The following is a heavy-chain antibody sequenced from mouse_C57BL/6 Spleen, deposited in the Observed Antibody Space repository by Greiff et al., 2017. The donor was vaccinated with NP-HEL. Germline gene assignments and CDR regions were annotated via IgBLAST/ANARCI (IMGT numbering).Heavy chain of an antibody. D-gene: IGHD1-3*01. CDR1: GYTFTSYW. CDR2: IDPSDSYT. V-gene: IGHV1-69*01. Sequence: QVQLQQPGAELVMPGASVKLSCKASGYTFTSYWMPWVKQRPGQGLEWIGEIDPSDSYTNYNQKFKGKSTLTVDKSSSTAYMQLSSLTSEDSAVYYCARKLDYYYAMDYWGQGTSVTVSS. J-gene: IGHJ4*01. CDR3: ARKLDYYYAMDY.